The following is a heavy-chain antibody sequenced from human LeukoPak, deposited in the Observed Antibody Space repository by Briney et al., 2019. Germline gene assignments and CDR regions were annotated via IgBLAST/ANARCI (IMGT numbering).Heavy chain of an antibody. V-gene: IGHV4-39*01. D-gene: IGHD1-7*01. CDR2: IYYSGST. Sequence: SETLSLTCTVSGGSISSSSYYWGWIRQPPGKGLEWIESIYYSGSTYYNPSLKSRVTISVDTSKNQFSLKLSSVTAADTAVYYCARRDTNWNSNNWFDPWGQGTLVTVSS. CDR1: GGSISSSSYY. CDR3: ARRDTNWNSNNWFDP. J-gene: IGHJ5*02.